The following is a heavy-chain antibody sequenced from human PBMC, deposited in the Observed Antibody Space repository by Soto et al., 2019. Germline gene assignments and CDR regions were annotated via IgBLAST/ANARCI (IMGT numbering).Heavy chain of an antibody. CDR1: GDSVSSNSAG. J-gene: IGHJ4*01. Sequence: SQTLSLTCAISGDSVSSNSAGWNWIRQSPSRGLEWLGRTYYRSEWFNEYAVSVKSRITINPDTSRNQISLQLNSVTPEDTAIHYCARDIDFAYWGRGTQVTVYS. CDR3: ARDIDFAY. CDR2: TYYRSEWFN. V-gene: IGHV6-1*01.